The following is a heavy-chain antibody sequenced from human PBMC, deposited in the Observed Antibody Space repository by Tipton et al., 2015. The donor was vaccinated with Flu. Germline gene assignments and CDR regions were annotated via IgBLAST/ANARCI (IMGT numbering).Heavy chain of an antibody. CDR1: GFTFSTYA. V-gene: IGHV3-23*01. Sequence: GSLRLSCVASGFTFSTYAMSWVRQGPGKGLEWISGISGGGHTTYYADSVRGRFTISRDNSKNTVFLEMNSLRAEDTAVYYCAAPITMIIVVNDYWGQGTLVTVSS. J-gene: IGHJ4*02. CDR2: ISGGGHTT. D-gene: IGHD3-22*01. CDR3: AAPITMIIVVNDY.